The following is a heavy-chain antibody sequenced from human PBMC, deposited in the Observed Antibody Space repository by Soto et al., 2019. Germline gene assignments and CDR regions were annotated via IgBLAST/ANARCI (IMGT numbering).Heavy chain of an antibody. CDR3: ARVMDGPTYLPSGLDY. V-gene: IGHV4-4*02. Sequence: VQLQESGPGLVKPSGTLSLTCAVSGGSISSNNWWSWVRQPPGKGLEWIGEIFHDGRVNYNPSLSGRVTISVDKSNKQVSLNLKSVTAADTAVDYCARVMDGPTYLPSGLDYWGQGTLVTVSS. D-gene: IGHD2-8*01. CDR1: GGSISSNNW. J-gene: IGHJ4*02. CDR2: IFHDGRV.